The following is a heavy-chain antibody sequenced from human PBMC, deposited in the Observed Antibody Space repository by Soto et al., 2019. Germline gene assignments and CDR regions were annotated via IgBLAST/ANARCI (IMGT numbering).Heavy chain of an antibody. D-gene: IGHD3-10*01. V-gene: IGHV3-33*08. CDR2: IWYDGSNK. Sequence: WGSLRVSCLSSVFTLTSYAMSWVGQAPGKGLEWVAVIWYDGSNKYYADSVKGRFTISRDNSKNTLYLQMNSLRAEDTAVYYCARYPQSRIEVRALFDYWGQGTMVTVSS. CDR1: VFTLTSYA. J-gene: IGHJ4*02. CDR3: ARYPQSRIEVRALFDY.